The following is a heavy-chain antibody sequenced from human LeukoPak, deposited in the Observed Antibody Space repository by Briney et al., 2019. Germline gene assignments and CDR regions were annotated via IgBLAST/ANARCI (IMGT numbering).Heavy chain of an antibody. J-gene: IGHJ4*02. CDR2: ISSSGTNI. D-gene: IGHD3-3*01. V-gene: IGHV3-21*01. Sequence: PGGSLRLTCAASGFSFSTYTMNWVRQAPGRGLEWVSSISSSGTNIYYADSVKGRFTISRDNANNSLYLQMNNLRAEDTAVYYCARDMPRVALWEWISSGFDYWGQGTLASVSS. CDR3: ARDMPRVALWEWISSGFDY. CDR1: GFSFSTYT.